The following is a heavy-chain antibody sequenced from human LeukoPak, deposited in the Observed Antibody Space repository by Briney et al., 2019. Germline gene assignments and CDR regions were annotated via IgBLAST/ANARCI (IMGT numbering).Heavy chain of an antibody. V-gene: IGHV3-23*01. J-gene: IGHJ4*02. Sequence: GGSLSLPCAPSGFTLSSYAMGWVRQAPGGGLEWVSAISGGGGTTHHAGAVKGRFTIPRNNSKHTLYLQINRLRAEDTAVYYCAKSPTTAVTTSIDYWGKGTLVTVSS. CDR3: AKSPTTAVTTSIDY. CDR2: ISGGGGTT. D-gene: IGHD4-23*01. CDR1: GFTLSSYA.